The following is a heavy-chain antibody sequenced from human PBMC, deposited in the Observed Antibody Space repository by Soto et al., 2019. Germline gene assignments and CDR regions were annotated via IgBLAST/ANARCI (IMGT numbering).Heavy chain of an antibody. Sequence: PGGSLRLSCVGSGFTFSTYSINWVRQAPGKGLEWVSSISSRSDIYYADSVKGRFTISRDNAKNSVALQMNSLRAEDTAVYYCAREYTAWPLAYGLDVWGQGTTVTVSS. CDR3: AREYTAWPLAYGLDV. CDR1: GFTFSTYS. J-gene: IGHJ6*02. CDR2: ISSRSDI. V-gene: IGHV3-21*01. D-gene: IGHD2-2*02.